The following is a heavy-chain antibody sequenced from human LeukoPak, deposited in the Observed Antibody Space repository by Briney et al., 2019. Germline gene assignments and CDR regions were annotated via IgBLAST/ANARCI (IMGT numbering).Heavy chain of an antibody. D-gene: IGHD5-24*01. Sequence: PSETLSLTCTVSGGSISSYYWSWIRQPPGKGLEWIGYIYYSGSTNYNPSLKSRVTISVDTSKNQFSLKLSSVTAADTAVYYCARHDLGDGYNPDAFDIWGQGTMVTVSS. CDR1: GGSISSYY. J-gene: IGHJ3*02. V-gene: IGHV4-59*08. CDR2: IYYSGST. CDR3: ARHDLGDGYNPDAFDI.